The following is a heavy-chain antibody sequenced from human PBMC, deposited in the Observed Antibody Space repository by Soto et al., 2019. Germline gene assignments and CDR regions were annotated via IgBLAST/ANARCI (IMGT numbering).Heavy chain of an antibody. J-gene: IGHJ6*02. V-gene: IGHV1-69*01. Sequence: QVQLVQSGAEVKKPGSSVKVSCKASGGTFSSYAISWVRQAPGEGLEWMEGIIPLPGTANYAQKCQGRVTITSDESTSTAYMELSSLRSEDTAVYYCARSQGSSTSLEIYYYYYYGMDVWGQGTTVTVSS. CDR3: ARSQGSSTSLEIYYYYYYGMDV. CDR1: GGTFSSYA. CDR2: IIPLPGTA. D-gene: IGHD2-2*01.